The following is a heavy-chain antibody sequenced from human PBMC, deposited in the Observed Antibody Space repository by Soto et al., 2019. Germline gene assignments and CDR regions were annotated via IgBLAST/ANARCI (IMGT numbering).Heavy chain of an antibody. Sequence: SETLSLTCTVSGGSISSYYCSWIRQAAGKGLEWIGRIHTSGGPNYNPSLKSRVTMSADTSKNQFSLKLTSVTAADTAVYYCATGGTYFDYWGQGTLVTVSS. V-gene: IGHV4-4*07. CDR1: GGSISSYY. CDR2: IHTSGGP. J-gene: IGHJ4*02. CDR3: ATGGTYFDY.